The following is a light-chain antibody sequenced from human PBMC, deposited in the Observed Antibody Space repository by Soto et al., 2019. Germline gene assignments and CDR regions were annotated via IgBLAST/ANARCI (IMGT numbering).Light chain of an antibody. CDR2: GVS. CDR1: QSVSSSY. J-gene: IGKJ1*01. CDR3: QQYGISPRT. V-gene: IGKV3-20*01. Sequence: EIVLTQSPGTLSLSPVERAALSCRASQSVSSSYLAWYQQKPGQAPRLLIYGVSTRATDIPDRFSGSGSGTDFTLTISRLEPEDFAVYYCQQYGISPRTFGQGTKVDI.